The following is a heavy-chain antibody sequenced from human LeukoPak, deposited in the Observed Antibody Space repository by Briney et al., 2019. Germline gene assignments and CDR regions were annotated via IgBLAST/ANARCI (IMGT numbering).Heavy chain of an antibody. Sequence: GGSLRLSCAASGFTFSSYGMHWVRQAPGKGLEWVAFIRYDGGNKYYADSVKGRFTISRDNSKNTLYLQMNSLRAEDTAVYYCAKDTYMITFGGVPDYWGQGTLVTVSS. CDR3: AKDTYMITFGGVPDY. V-gene: IGHV3-30*02. CDR2: IRYDGGNK. D-gene: IGHD3-16*01. J-gene: IGHJ4*02. CDR1: GFTFSSYG.